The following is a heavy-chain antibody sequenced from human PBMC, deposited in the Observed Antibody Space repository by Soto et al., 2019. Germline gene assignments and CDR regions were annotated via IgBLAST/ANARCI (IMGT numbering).Heavy chain of an antibody. V-gene: IGHV4-59*01. D-gene: IGHD1-26*01. CDR3: ARGGRGYYGMDV. J-gene: IGHJ6*02. Sequence: SETLSLTCTVSGGSISSYYWSWIRQPPGKGLEWIGYIYYSGSTNYNPSLKSRVTISVDTSKNQFSLKLSSVTAADTAVYYCARGGRGYYGMDVWGQGTTVTVS. CDR2: IYYSGST. CDR1: GGSISSYY.